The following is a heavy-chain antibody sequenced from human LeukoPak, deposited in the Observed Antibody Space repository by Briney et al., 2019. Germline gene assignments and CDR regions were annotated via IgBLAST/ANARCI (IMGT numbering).Heavy chain of an antibody. J-gene: IGHJ3*02. CDR3: AREANYGEDAFDI. CDR1: GFIFSTHS. CDR2: IGGSGFST. D-gene: IGHD5-24*01. Sequence: GGSLRLSCAASGFIFSTHSINWVRQAPGKGPEWVSAIGGSGFSTSYADSVKGRFTISRDNSKNTVYLQMNSLRAEDTAVYYCAREANYGEDAFDIWGQGTMVTVSS. V-gene: IGHV3-23*01.